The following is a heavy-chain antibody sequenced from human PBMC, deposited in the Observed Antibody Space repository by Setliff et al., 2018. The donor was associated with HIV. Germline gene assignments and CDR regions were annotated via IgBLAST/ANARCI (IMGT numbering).Heavy chain of an antibody. D-gene: IGHD1-1*01. Sequence: SETLSLTCTVSGYSISSGYYWGWIRQPPGKGLEWIGSIYNSGSTYYNPSLKSRVTISVDTSKNQFSLKLSSVTAADTAVYYCAKQPGGHSFFDHWGQGILVTVSS. CDR2: IYNSGST. CDR1: GYSISSGYY. V-gene: IGHV4-38-2*02. J-gene: IGHJ4*02. CDR3: AKQPGGHSFFDH.